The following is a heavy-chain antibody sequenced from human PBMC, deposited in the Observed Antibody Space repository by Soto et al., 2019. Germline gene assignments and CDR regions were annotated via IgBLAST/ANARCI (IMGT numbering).Heavy chain of an antibody. D-gene: IGHD3-10*01. CDR3: ARDPFSPGGSGSNYYYGMDV. Sequence: GGSLRLSCAASGFTFSSYAMHWVRQAPGKGLEWVAVISYDGSNKYYADSVKGRFTISRDNSKNTLYLQMDSLRAEDTAVYYCARDPFSPGGSGSNYYYGMDVWGQGTTVTVSS. CDR1: GFTFSSYA. V-gene: IGHV3-30-3*01. J-gene: IGHJ6*02. CDR2: ISYDGSNK.